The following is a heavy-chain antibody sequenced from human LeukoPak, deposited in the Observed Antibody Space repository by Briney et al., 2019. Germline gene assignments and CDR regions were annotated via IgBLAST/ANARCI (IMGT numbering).Heavy chain of an antibody. D-gene: IGHD3-10*01. CDR3: ARIFGVGGSGSYGAFDI. J-gene: IGHJ3*02. CDR1: GGSISSSSYY. V-gene: IGHV4-39*01. CDR2: IYYSGST. Sequence: ASETLSLTCTVSGGSISSSSYYWGWIRQPPGKGLEWIGSIYYSGSTYYNPSLKSRVTISVDTSKNQFSLKLSSVTAADTAVYYCARIFGVGGSGSYGAFDIWGQGTMVTVSS.